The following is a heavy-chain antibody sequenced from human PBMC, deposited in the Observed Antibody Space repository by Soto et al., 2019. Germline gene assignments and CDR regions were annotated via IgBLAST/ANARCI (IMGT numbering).Heavy chain of an antibody. D-gene: IGHD6-13*01. V-gene: IGHV4-31*02. Sequence: TSETLSLTCTVSGDSMSTGGYYWTWIRQHPGKGLEWIGHIYTTGTTYYSPSLKSQVTMSIDKSSNRFSLNLSSVTAADTAVYYCSRGRGSTPLRDWGPGALVTVSS. J-gene: IGHJ4*02. CDR1: GDSMSTGGYY. CDR2: IYTTGTT. CDR3: SRGRGSTPLRD.